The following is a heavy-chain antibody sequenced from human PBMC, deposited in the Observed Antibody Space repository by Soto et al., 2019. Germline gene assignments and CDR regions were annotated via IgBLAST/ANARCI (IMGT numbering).Heavy chain of an antibody. V-gene: IGHV6-1*01. Sequence: PSQTLSLTCAISGDSVSSNSAAWNWIRQSPSRGLEWLGRTYYRSKWYNDYAVSVKSRITINPDTSKNQFSLQLNSVTPEDTAVYYCARDIGTPDYYGSGSYYNLREQYGNWFDPWGQGTLVTVSS. CDR1: GDSVSSNSAA. D-gene: IGHD3-10*01. CDR3: ARDIGTPDYYGSGSYYNLREQYGNWFDP. J-gene: IGHJ5*02. CDR2: TYYRSKWYN.